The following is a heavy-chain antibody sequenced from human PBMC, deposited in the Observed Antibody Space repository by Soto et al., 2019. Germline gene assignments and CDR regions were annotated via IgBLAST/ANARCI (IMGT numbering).Heavy chain of an antibody. J-gene: IGHJ6*02. D-gene: IGHD2-2*01. CDR2: IIPISGTA. CDR3: GGSQGSSTFLEVYCYYCYGMDV. V-gene: IGHV1-69*01. Sequence: QVQLVQSGAEVKKPGSSVKVSCKASGGTFSSYAISWVRQAPGQGLEWMGGIIPISGTANYAQKFQGRGTITADESTSTAYMELSSLRSEVTAVYYCGGSQGSSTFLEVYCYYCYGMDVWGQGTTVTVFS. CDR1: GGTFSSYA.